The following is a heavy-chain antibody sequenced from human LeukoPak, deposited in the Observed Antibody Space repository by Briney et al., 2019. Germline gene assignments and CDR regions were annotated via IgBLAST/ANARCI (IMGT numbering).Heavy chain of an antibody. CDR3: ARDRATYFDY. CDR2: IIPILGIA. CDR1: GGTFSSYA. Sequence: SVKVSCKASGGTFSSYAISWVRQAPGQGLEWMGRIIPILGIANYAQKFQGRVTITTDESTSTAYMELSSLRSEDTAVYYCARDRATYFDYWGQGTLVTVSS. D-gene: IGHD1-26*01. V-gene: IGHV1-69*04. J-gene: IGHJ4*02.